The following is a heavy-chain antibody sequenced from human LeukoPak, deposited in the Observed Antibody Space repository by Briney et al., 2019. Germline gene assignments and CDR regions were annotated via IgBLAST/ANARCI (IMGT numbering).Heavy chain of an antibody. CDR2: INPSGGST. Sequence: ASVKVSCKASGYTFTSYYIHWVRQAPGQGLEWMGLINPSGGSTNYAQKFQGRVTMTRDTSTSTVYMELSSLRSDDTAVYYCARQDYYDSSSPRYYYMDVWGKGTTVTISS. CDR1: GYTFTSYY. D-gene: IGHD3-22*01. V-gene: IGHV1-46*01. J-gene: IGHJ6*03. CDR3: ARQDYYDSSSPRYYYMDV.